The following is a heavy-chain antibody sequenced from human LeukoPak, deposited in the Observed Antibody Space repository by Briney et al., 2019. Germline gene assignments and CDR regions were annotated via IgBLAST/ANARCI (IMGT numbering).Heavy chain of an antibody. CDR1: GFIFKKYW. J-gene: IGHJ3*02. V-gene: IGHV3-7*01. CDR3: ARDGPCGGDYYYDALDI. Sequence: GGSLRLSCVASGFIFKKYWMNWVRQVPGKGLECLANIKEDGSETYYADSVKGRFTISRDNPKNLLFLQINSLRVEDTAVYYCARDGPCGGDYYYDALDIWGQGTMVTVSS. CDR2: IKEDGSET. D-gene: IGHD2-21*02.